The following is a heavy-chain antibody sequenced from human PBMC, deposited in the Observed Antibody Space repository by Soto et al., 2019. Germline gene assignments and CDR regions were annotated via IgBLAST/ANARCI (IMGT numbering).Heavy chain of an antibody. CDR3: ARVGAGYYYDSSGPLRWFDP. D-gene: IGHD3-22*01. V-gene: IGHV1-69*13. CDR2: IIPIFGTA. J-gene: IGHJ5*02. Sequence: SVKVSCKASGGTFSSYAISWVRQAPGQGHEWMGGIIPIFGTANYAQMFQGRVTITADESTSTAYMELSSLRSEDTAVYYCARVGAGYYYDSSGPLRWFDPWGQGTLVTVSS. CDR1: GGTFSSYA.